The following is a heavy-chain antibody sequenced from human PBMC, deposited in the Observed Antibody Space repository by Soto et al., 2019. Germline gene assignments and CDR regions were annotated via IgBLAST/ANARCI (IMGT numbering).Heavy chain of an antibody. CDR1: GFTFDDYT. Sequence: EVQLVESGGVVVQPGGSLRLSCAASGFTFDDYTMHWVRQAPGKGLEWVSLISWDGGSTYYADSVKGRFTISRDNSKNSLYLQMNSLRTEDTALYYCAKGGQRLHKYYFDYWGQGTLVTVSS. J-gene: IGHJ4*02. CDR3: AKGGQRLHKYYFDY. CDR2: ISWDGGST. D-gene: IGHD6-25*01. V-gene: IGHV3-43*01.